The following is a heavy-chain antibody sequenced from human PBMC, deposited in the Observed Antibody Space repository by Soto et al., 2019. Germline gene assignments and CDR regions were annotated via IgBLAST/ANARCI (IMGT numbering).Heavy chain of an antibody. CDR3: TTGPYYDSSGYIDY. CDR1: GFTFSNAW. V-gene: IGHV3-15*07. CDR2: IKSKTDGGTT. J-gene: IGHJ4*02. D-gene: IGHD3-22*01. Sequence: GGSLRLSCAASGFTFSNAWVNWVRQAPGKGLEWVGRIKSKTDGGTTDYAAPVKGRFTISRDDSKNTLYLQMNSLKTEDTAVYYCTTGPYYDSSGYIDYWGQGTLVTVSS.